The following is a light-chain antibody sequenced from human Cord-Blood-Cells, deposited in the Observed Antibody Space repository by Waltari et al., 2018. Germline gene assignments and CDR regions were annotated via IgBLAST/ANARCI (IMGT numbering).Light chain of an antibody. V-gene: IGLV2-23*02. CDR2: EVS. CDR3: CSYAGSSTLV. J-gene: IGLJ3*02. Sequence: QSALTQPASVSGSPGQSITISCTGTSSDVGSYNLVSWYQQHPGKDPKLMIYEVSKRPSGVSNRFSGYKSGNTASLTISGLQAEDEADYYCCSYAGSSTLVFGGGTKLTVL. CDR1: SSDVGSYNL.